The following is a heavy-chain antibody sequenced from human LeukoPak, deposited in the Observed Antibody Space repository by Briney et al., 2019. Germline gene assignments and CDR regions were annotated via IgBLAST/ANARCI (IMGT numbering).Heavy chain of an antibody. J-gene: IGHJ6*02. V-gene: IGHV3-74*01. Sequence: GGSLRLSCAASGFTFSSYWMHWVRQAPGKGLVWASRINSDGSSTRYADSVKGRFTISRDNAENTLYLQMNSLRAEDTAVYYCTRSHYYDSSVYYYYYGLDVWGQGTTVTVSS. CDR2: INSDGSST. D-gene: IGHD3-22*01. CDR1: GFTFSSYW. CDR3: TRSHYYDSSVYYYYYGLDV.